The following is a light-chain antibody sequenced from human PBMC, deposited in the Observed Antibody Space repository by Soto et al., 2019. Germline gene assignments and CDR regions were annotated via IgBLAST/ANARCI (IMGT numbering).Light chain of an antibody. Sequence: FAEATGAHFWSPGKRKTHSCRASQSVSSSYLAWYQQKPGQAPRLLIYGASSRATGIPDRFSGSGSGTDFALTISRLEPEDFAVYYCQQYGSSPGTFGQGTKVDIK. V-gene: IGKV3-20*01. J-gene: IGKJ1*01. CDR1: QSVSSSY. CDR2: GAS. CDR3: QQYGSSPGT.